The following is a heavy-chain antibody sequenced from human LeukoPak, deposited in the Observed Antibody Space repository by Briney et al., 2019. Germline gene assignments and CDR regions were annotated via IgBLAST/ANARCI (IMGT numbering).Heavy chain of an antibody. J-gene: IGHJ4*02. V-gene: IGHV3-30-3*01. CDR2: LSYDGSNE. CDR1: RFTFSKYP. D-gene: IGHD1-26*01. Sequence: QSGGSLRLSCAASRFTFSKYPMHWVRQAPGKGLEWEALLSYDGSNECYADSVKGRFTISRDNSKNTLYLQMNSLRAEDTAVYYCARGRGSYSADYWGQGTLVTVSS. CDR3: ARGRGSYSADY.